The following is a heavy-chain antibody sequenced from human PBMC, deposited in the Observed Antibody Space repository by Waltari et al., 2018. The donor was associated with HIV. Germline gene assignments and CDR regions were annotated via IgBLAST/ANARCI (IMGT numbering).Heavy chain of an antibody. V-gene: IGHV4-4*02. CDR3: ARDRSGPRTYYGFDV. Sequence: QVHLQESGPRLVKPSGTLSLTCAVSVAAVSGDSVTLTKLWSWIRQAPGKGLEWIGESDQSGTANYNTSLESRVTISLDKSKNQVSLKLTSLTAADTAIYFCARDRSGPRTYYGFDVWGQGTKVSVSS. CDR2: SDQSGTA. D-gene: IGHD2-8*01. CDR1: GDSVTLTKL. J-gene: IGHJ3*01.